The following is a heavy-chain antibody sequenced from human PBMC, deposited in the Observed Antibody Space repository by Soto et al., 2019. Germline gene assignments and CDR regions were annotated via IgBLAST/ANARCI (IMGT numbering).Heavy chain of an antibody. J-gene: IGHJ6*02. CDR1: GGTFSSYT. CDR3: ASRPGDYVYYYYGMDV. D-gene: IGHD4-17*01. Sequence: QVQLVQSGAEVKKPGSAVKVSCKASGGTFSSYTISCVRQAPGQGLEWMGRIIPILGVANYAQKFQGRVTITADESSSAAYMGLGSLRSEDTAVYYCASRPGDYVYYYYGMDVLGQGTTVPVSS. V-gene: IGHV1-69*02. CDR2: IIPILGVA.